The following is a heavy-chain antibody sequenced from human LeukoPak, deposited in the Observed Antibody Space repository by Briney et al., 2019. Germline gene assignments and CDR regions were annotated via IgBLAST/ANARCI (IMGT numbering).Heavy chain of an antibody. J-gene: IGHJ4*02. CDR2: IYSGGST. Sequence: GGSLRLSCAASGFTVSSNYMSWVRQAPEKGLEWVSVIYSGGSTYYADSVKGRFTISRDNSKNTLYLQMNSLRAEDTAFYHCVRHFNSVATMQIDYWGQGTLVSVSS. CDR3: VRHFNSVATMQIDY. D-gene: IGHD5-12*01. CDR1: GFTVSSNY. V-gene: IGHV3-53*01.